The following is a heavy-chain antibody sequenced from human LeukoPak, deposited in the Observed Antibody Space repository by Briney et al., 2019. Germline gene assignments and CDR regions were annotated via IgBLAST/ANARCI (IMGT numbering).Heavy chain of an antibody. V-gene: IGHV3-11*04. CDR1: GFTFSDYY. D-gene: IGHD5-12*01. CDR3: ATYSGYDRIFDY. Sequence: PGGSLRLSCAASGFTFSDYYMSWIRQAPGKGLEWVSYISSSGSTIYYADSVKGRFTISRDNAKNSLFLQMNSLRAEDTAVYYCATYSGYDRIFDYWGQGTLVTVSS. J-gene: IGHJ4*02. CDR2: ISSSGSTI.